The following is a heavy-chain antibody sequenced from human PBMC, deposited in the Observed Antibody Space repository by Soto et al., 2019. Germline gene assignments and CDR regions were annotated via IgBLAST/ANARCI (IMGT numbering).Heavy chain of an antibody. V-gene: IGHV3-72*01. Sequence: GGSLRLSCAASGFTFSDHYMDWVRQAPGKGLEWVGRTRNKANSYTTEYAASVKGRFTISRDDSKNSLYLQMNSLKTEDTAVYYCARGDSGGYYGPDAFDIWGQGTMVTVSS. CDR3: ARGDSGGYYGPDAFDI. J-gene: IGHJ3*02. CDR1: GFTFSDHY. D-gene: IGHD3-22*01. CDR2: TRNKANSYTT.